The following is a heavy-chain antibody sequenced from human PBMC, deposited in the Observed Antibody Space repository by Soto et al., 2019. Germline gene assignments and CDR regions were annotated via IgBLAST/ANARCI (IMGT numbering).Heavy chain of an antibody. V-gene: IGHV3-64*01. CDR1: GFTFSSYT. CDR3: ARDKLYCSSASWSQAVTTRGFDY. Sequence: GGSLRLSCAASGFTFSSYTMHWVRQAPGKGLEYVSAISSNGGNTYYANSVKGRFTISRDNSKNTLYLQMGSLRAEDMADYYSARDKLYCSSASWSQAVTTRGFDYWGQGTLVTVSS. D-gene: IGHD2-2*01. J-gene: IGHJ4*02. CDR2: ISSNGGNT.